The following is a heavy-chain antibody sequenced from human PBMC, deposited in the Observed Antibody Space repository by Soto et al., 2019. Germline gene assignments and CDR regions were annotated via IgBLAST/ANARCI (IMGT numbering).Heavy chain of an antibody. Sequence: QVQLQESGPGLVKPSQTLSLTCSVSGGAISGSNYYLNWIRQHPGRGLEWIGYIFSNGVPYYNPSLDSRETISVDTSKNQFSLRLSSVTAADTAVYYCARSRWVGELLNYFDPWGQGTLVTVSS. CDR2: IFSNGVP. CDR3: ARSRWVGELLNYFDP. J-gene: IGHJ5*02. V-gene: IGHV4-31*03. CDR1: GGAISGSNYY. D-gene: IGHD3-10*01.